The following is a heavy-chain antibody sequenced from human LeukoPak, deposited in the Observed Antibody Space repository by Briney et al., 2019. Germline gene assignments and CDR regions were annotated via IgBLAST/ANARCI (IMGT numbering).Heavy chain of an antibody. D-gene: IGHD3-10*01. CDR2: INHSGST. CDR3: ARGKIGGSFYYYYYMDV. Sequence: SETLSLTCAVYGGSFSGYYWSWIRQPPGKGLEWIGEINHSGSTNYNPSLKSRVTISVDTSKNQFSLKLSSVTAADTAVYYCARGKIGGSFYYYYYMDVWGKGTTVTVSS. CDR1: GGSFSGYY. V-gene: IGHV4-34*01. J-gene: IGHJ6*03.